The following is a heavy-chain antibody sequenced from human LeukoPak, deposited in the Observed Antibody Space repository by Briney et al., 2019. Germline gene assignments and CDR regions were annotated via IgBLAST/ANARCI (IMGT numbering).Heavy chain of an antibody. CDR3: ARQTVDIVVVPAAIWFDP. Sequence: SQTLSLTCTVSGGSISSGGYYWSWIRQHPGTGLEWIGYIYYGGSTYYNPSLKSRVTISVDTSKNQFSLKLSSVTAADTAVYYCARQTVDIVVVPAAIWFDPWGQGTLVTVSS. CDR1: GGSISSGGYY. J-gene: IGHJ5*02. CDR2: IYYGGST. V-gene: IGHV4-31*03. D-gene: IGHD2-2*01.